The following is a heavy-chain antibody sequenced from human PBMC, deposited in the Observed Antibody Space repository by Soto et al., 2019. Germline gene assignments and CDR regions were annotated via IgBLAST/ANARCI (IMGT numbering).Heavy chain of an antibody. CDR2: IYYSGST. CDR1: GVSISNSGDY. V-gene: IGHV4-39*07. CDR3: ARDKITGLFDY. D-gene: IGHD2-8*02. Sequence: SQPLPLRWTVAGVSISNSGDYRGWIRQPPGKGLEWIGSIYYSGSTNYNPSLKSRVTISVDTSKNQFSLKLTSVTAADTAVYYCARDKITGLFDYWGQGTLVTVSS. J-gene: IGHJ4*02.